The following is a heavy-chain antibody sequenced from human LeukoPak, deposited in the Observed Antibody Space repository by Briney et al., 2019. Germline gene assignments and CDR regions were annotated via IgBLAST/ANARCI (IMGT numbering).Heavy chain of an antibody. V-gene: IGHV1-2*02. CDR1: GYTLTGYF. CDR3: ASSIVYCSSTSCYFN. J-gene: IGHJ4*02. CDR2: INPNSGGT. D-gene: IGHD2-2*01. Sequence: GASVKVSCMASGYTLTGYFMHWGRQAPGQGLEWMGWINPNSGGTNYAQKFQGRVTMTRDTSISTAYMELSRLRSDDTAVYYWASSIVYCSSTSCYFNWGQGTLVTVSS.